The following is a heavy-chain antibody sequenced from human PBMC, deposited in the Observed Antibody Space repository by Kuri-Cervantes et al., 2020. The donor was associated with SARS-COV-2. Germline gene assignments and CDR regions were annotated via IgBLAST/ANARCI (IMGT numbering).Heavy chain of an antibody. CDR1: GGSVSSSTYY. V-gene: IGHV4-39*01. Sequence: GSLSLTCTVSGGSVSSSTYYWGWIRQPPGKGLEWIGSIYYSGSTYYNPSLKSRVTISVDTSKNQFSLKLSSVTAADTAVYYCARGLLLSTIDAFDIWGQGTMVTVSS. J-gene: IGHJ3*02. CDR3: ARGLLLSTIDAFDI. D-gene: IGHD3-10*01. CDR2: IYYSGST.